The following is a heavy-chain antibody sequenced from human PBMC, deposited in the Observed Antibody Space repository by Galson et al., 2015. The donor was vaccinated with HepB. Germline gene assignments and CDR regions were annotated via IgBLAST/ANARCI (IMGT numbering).Heavy chain of an antibody. CDR2: ISSSSSYI. CDR3: ASYPHYDFWSGYRRFDP. CDR1: GFTFSSYS. D-gene: IGHD3-3*01. J-gene: IGHJ5*02. V-gene: IGHV3-21*01. Sequence: SLRLSCAASGFTFSSYSMNWVRQAPGKGLEWVSSISSSSSYIYYADSVKGRFTISRDNAKNSLYLQMNSLRAEDTAVYYCASYPHYDFWSGYRRFDPWGQGTLVTVSS.